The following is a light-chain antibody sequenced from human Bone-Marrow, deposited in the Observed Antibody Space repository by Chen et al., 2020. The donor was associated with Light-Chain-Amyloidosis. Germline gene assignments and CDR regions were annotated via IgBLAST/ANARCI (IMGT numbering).Light chain of an antibody. V-gene: IGLV2-14*01. Sequence: QSALTQPASVSGSPGQSITISCTGTSSDVGGDIHVSWYQQHPDKAPKLMIYEVTNRPSWVPDRCAGSKSDNTASLTVSWLQTEDEADYVCSSYTITNTLVFGSGTRVTVL. J-gene: IGLJ1*01. CDR2: EVT. CDR3: SSYTITNTLV. CDR1: SSDVGGDIH.